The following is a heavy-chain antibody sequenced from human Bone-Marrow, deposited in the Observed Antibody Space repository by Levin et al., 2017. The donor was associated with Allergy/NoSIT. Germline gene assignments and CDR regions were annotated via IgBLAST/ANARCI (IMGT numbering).Heavy chain of an antibody. D-gene: IGHD2-15*01. J-gene: IGHJ5*02. CDR2: FDAEEDET. CDR1: GYSLSQLS. Sequence: GGSLRLSCKVSGYSLSQLSIHWVRQVPGKGLEWMGGFDAEEDETIYAQKLQGRVTMTEDTSTDTAYMELSSLRSEDTAVYYCATDGSNWFDPWGQGTLVSVSS. V-gene: IGHV1-24*01. CDR3: ATDGSNWFDP.